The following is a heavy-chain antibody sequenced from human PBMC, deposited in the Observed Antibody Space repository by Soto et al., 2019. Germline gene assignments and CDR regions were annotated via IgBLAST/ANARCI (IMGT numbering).Heavy chain of an antibody. CDR2: IYYSGST. Sequence: QLQLQESGPGLVKPSETLSLTCTVSGGSISSGRHHWRWIRQPPGKGLEWIGSIYYSGSTYYNPSLKSRVTMSLDPPKNQVSVNRNSVPAADTAVYYCATTGGYWGQGILVTVSS. J-gene: IGHJ4*02. V-gene: IGHV4-39*01. D-gene: IGHD1-1*01. CDR1: GGSISSGRHH. CDR3: ATTGGY.